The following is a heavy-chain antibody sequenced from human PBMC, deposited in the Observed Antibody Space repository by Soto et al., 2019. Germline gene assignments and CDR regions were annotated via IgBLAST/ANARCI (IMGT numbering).Heavy chain of an antibody. CDR2: ISGSGGST. CDR1: GFTFSSYA. V-gene: IGHV3-23*01. D-gene: IGHD6-13*01. J-gene: IGHJ4*02. CDR3: AKSAGKQLVPDY. Sequence: PGGSLRLSCAASGFTFSSYAMSWVRQAPGRGVEWVSAISGSGGSTYNADSVKGLFTIARDNSKNTLYLQMNSLRAEDTAVYYCAKSAGKQLVPDYWGQGTLVTVSS.